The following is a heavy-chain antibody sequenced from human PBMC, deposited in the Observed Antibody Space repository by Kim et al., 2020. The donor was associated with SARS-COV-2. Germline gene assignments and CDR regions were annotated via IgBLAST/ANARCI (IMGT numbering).Heavy chain of an antibody. J-gene: IGHJ4*02. CDR2: SNEDGSIT. Sequence: GGSLRLSCAASGFTFSKYWMHWVRQVPGEGLVWVSRSNEDGSITNYADSVRGRFTISRDNARSTLYLQMNSLGAEDTALYYCARDLSGSDDLWGQGPL. CDR3: ARDLSGSDDL. V-gene: IGHV3-74*01. D-gene: IGHD5-12*01. CDR1: GFTFSKYW.